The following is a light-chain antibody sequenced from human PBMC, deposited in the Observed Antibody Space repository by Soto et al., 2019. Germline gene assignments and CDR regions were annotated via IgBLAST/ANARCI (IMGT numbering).Light chain of an antibody. Sequence: QSVLTQSPSVSGTPGQGVTISCSGSTSNIGENSVGWFQQLPGTAPKVVIYVTNKRPSGVPDRFSGSKSGTSAYLAISGLQSEDEADYYCAAWDGSLNGHVFGTGTKVTVL. J-gene: IGLJ1*01. V-gene: IGLV1-44*01. CDR3: AAWDGSLNGHV. CDR1: TSNIGENS. CDR2: VTN.